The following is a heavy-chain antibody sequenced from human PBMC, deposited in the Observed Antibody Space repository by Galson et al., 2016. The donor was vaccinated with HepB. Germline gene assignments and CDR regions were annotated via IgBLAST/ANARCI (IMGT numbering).Heavy chain of an antibody. CDR2: ISYSSGSDI. J-gene: IGHJ4*02. Sequence: SLRLSCAASGFSFSDYSMNWVRQAPGKGLEWVSSISYSSGSDIYYADSVKGRFTISRDNAKNSLYLQMNSLRAEDTAVYYCARDLPSRIQLWLQGYFDFWGQGTLVTVSS. CDR1: GFSFSDYS. V-gene: IGHV3-21*01. D-gene: IGHD5-18*01. CDR3: ARDLPSRIQLWLQGYFDF.